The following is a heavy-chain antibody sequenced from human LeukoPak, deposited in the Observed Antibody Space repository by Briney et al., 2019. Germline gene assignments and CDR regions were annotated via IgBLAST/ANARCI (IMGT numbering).Heavy chain of an antibody. D-gene: IGHD2-15*01. Sequence: GGSLRLSCTASGFTFSSYRMNWVRQAPGKGLEWVANIKQDGSGKYYVDSVKGRFTISRDNAKNSLYLQMNSLRAEDTAVYYCARDGIVGSWGQGTMVTVSS. J-gene: IGHJ3*01. CDR3: ARDGIVGS. CDR1: GFTFSSYR. V-gene: IGHV3-7*01. CDR2: IKQDGSGK.